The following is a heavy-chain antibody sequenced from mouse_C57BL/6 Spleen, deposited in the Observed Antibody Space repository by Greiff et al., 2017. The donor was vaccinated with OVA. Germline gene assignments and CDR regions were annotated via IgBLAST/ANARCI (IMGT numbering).Heavy chain of an antibody. Sequence: VQLQQSGAELVRPGTSVKVSCKASGYAFTNYLIEWVKQRPGQGLEWIGVINPGSGGTNYNEKFKGKATLTADKSSSTAYMQLSSLTSEDSAVDFCARPYDGASWFAYWGQGTLVTVSA. D-gene: IGHD2-3*01. J-gene: IGHJ3*01. V-gene: IGHV1-54*01. CDR3: ARPYDGASWFAY. CDR2: INPGSGGT. CDR1: GYAFTNYL.